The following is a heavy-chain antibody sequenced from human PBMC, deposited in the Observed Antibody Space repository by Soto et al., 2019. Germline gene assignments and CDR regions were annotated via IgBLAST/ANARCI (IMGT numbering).Heavy chain of an antibody. CDR3: ARSKYNWNDYYYYGMDV. CDR2: IFSNDEK. D-gene: IGHD1-20*01. Sequence: SGPTLVNPTETLTLTCTVSVFSLSNARMGVSWIRQPPGKALEWLAHIFSNDEKSYSTSLKSRLTISKDTSKSQVVLTMTNMDPVDTATYYCARSKYNWNDYYYYGMDVWGQGTTVTVSS. V-gene: IGHV2-26*01. J-gene: IGHJ6*02. CDR1: VFSLSNARMG.